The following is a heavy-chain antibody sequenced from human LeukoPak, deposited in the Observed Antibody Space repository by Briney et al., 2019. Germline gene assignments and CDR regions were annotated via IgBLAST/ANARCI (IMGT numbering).Heavy chain of an antibody. J-gene: IGHJ6*02. Sequence: ASVKVSCKASGGTFSSYAISWVRQAPGQGLEWMGGIIPIFGTANYAQKFQGRVTITRDTSASTAYMELSSLRSEDTGVYYCAREDFWSGYGMDVWGQGTTVTVSS. D-gene: IGHD3-3*01. V-gene: IGHV1-69*05. CDR1: GGTFSSYA. CDR2: IIPIFGTA. CDR3: AREDFWSGYGMDV.